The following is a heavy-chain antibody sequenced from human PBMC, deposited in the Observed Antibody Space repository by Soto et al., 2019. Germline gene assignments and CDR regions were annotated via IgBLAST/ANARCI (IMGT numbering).Heavy chain of an antibody. CDR1: GFTFSSYG. Sequence: GGSLRLSCAASGFTFSSYGMHWVRQAPGKGLEWVAVIWYDGSNKYYADSVKGRFTISRDNSKNTLYLQMNSLRAEDTAVYYCARAQFRGSGSFNYYYYYGMDVWGQGTTVTVSS. D-gene: IGHD3-10*01. V-gene: IGHV3-33*01. CDR3: ARAQFRGSGSFNYYYYYGMDV. J-gene: IGHJ6*02. CDR2: IWYDGSNK.